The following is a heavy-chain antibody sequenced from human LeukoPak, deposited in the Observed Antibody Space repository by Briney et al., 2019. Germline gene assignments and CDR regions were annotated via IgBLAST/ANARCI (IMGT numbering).Heavy chain of an antibody. V-gene: IGHV3-23*01. Sequence: GGSLRLSCAASGFTLSSYDMSWVRQAPGRGLDWVSSISGSGDSTYYADSVKGRFTISRDNSKNTLYLQMNSLRAENTAVYYCANSAGYCSSTSCFDYYFDYWGQGTLVTVSS. CDR3: ANSAGYCSSTSCFDYYFDY. CDR1: GFTLSSYD. CDR2: ISGSGDST. D-gene: IGHD2-2*01. J-gene: IGHJ4*02.